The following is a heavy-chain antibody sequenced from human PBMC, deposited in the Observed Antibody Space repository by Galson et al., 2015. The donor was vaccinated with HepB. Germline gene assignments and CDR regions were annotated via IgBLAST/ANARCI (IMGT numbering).Heavy chain of an antibody. V-gene: IGHV4-39*01. J-gene: IGHJ4*02. D-gene: IGHD2-21*02. Sequence: SETLSLTCTVSGGSISSSSYYWGWIRQPPGKGLEWIGSIYYSGSTYYNPSLKSRVTISVDTSKNQFSLKLSSVTAADTAVYYCARRDSKGGLFDYWGQGTLVTVSS. CDR1: GGSISSSSYY. CDR3: ARRDSKGGLFDY. CDR2: IYYSGST.